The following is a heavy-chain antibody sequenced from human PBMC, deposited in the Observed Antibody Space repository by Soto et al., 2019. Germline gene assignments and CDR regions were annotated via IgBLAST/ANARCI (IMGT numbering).Heavy chain of an antibody. CDR2: MVYGGNT. CDR1: GDSISSSGYH. D-gene: IGHD5-12*01. CDR3: VRQQYSASSSVLY. J-gene: IGHJ4*02. V-gene: IGHV4-39*01. Sequence: SETLSLTCSVSGDSISSSGYHWGWIRQPPGKGLEWIGNMVYGGNTYYNPSLKSRVTISVDTSKNQFSLKLNSVSATDTAVYYCVRQQYSASSSVLYWGQGTLVTVS.